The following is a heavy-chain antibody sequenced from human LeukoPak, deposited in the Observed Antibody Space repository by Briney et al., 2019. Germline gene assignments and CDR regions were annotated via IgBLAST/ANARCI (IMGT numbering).Heavy chain of an antibody. V-gene: IGHV1-46*01. CDR3: ARAPRPPWDDSSGLDY. CDR1: GYTFTNYY. Sequence: ASVKVSCKASGYTFTNYYMHWVRQAPGQGPEWMGIINPNGGSTSYAQKFQGRVTMTRDTSTSTVYMDLSSLRSEDTAVYYCARAPRPPWDDSSGLDYWGQGTLVTVSS. D-gene: IGHD3-22*01. J-gene: IGHJ4*02. CDR2: INPNGGST.